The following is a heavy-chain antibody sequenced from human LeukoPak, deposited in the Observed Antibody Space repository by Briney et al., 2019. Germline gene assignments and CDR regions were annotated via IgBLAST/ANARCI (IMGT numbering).Heavy chain of an antibody. CDR3: ARGVGATTDYYHGMDV. D-gene: IGHD1-26*01. Sequence: SETLSLTCNVSGGSISSYYWSWIRQPPGKGLEWIGYIYYSGSTNYKPSLKSRVTISVDTSKKQFSLKLSSVTAADTAVYYCARGVGATTDYYHGMDVWGQGTTVTVS. J-gene: IGHJ6*02. CDR1: GGSISSYY. CDR2: IYYSGST. V-gene: IGHV4-59*01.